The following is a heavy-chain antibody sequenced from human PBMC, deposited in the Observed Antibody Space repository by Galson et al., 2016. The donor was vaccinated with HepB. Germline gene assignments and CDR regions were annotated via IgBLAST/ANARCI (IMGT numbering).Heavy chain of an antibody. CDR2: INHSGST. V-gene: IGHV4-34*01. J-gene: IGHJ4*02. CDR3: ARVNYHFRKYYYFDY. Sequence: LEWIGEINHSGSTNSNASLKSRVTLSVDTSKNQFSLKLSSVTAADTAVYYCARVNYHFRKYYYFDYWGQGTLVTVSS. D-gene: IGHD4-11*01.